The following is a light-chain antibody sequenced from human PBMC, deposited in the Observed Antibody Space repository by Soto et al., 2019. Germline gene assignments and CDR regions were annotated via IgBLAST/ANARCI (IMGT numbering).Light chain of an antibody. CDR3: QQYGSSPWT. V-gene: IGKV3-20*01. CDR2: DAS. J-gene: IGKJ1*01. CDR1: QTVSSTY. Sequence: EIALTQTPGTLSLSPGERATLSCRASQTVSSTYLAWYQQKPGQAPRLLIYDASSRAAGIPDRFSGSGSGTDFTLTISRLEPEDFAVYFCQQYGSSPWTFGHGTKVEIQ.